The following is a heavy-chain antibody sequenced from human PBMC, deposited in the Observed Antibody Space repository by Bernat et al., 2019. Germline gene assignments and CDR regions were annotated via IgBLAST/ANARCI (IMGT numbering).Heavy chain of an antibody. CDR2: IYYSGST. CDR1: GGSISSGDYY. V-gene: IGHV4-30-4*01. J-gene: IGHJ3*02. D-gene: IGHD4-17*01. CDR3: ARDLTTVTMDRAFDI. Sequence: QLQLQESGPGLVKPSETLSLTCTVSGGSISSGDYYWSWIRQPPGKGLEWIGYIYYSGSTYYNPSLKSRVTISVDTSKNQFSLKLSSVTAADTAVYYCARDLTTVTMDRAFDIWGQGTMVTVSS.